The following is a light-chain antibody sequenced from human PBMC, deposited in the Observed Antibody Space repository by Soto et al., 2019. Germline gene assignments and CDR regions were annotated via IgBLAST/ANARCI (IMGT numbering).Light chain of an antibody. CDR3: TSHTTNTPRV. CDR1: CSDIGTFNY. J-gene: IGLJ1*01. CDR2: EVS. Sequence: QSALTQPASVSEYPGQSIAISCTGTCSDIGTFNYVSWYQQHPGKAPKLMIHEVSNRPSGVSDRFSGSKSGNTASLTISGLQAVDEADSYSTSHTTNTPRVFGPGTQLIV. V-gene: IGLV2-14*01.